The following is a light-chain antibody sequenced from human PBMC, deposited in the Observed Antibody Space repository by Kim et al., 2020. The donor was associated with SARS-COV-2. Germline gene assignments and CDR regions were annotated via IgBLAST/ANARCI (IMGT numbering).Light chain of an antibody. CDR2: YDS. Sequence: SYELTQPPSVSVAPGKTARITCGGNNIGSKSVHWYQQKPGQAPVLVIYYDSDRPSGIPERFSGSNSGNTATLTISRVEAGDEADYYCQVWDSRSGHAVFG. CDR3: QVWDSRSGHAV. V-gene: IGLV3-21*04. CDR1: NIGSKS. J-gene: IGLJ7*01.